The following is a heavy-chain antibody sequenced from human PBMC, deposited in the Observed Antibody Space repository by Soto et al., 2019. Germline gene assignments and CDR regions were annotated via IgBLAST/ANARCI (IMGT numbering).Heavy chain of an antibody. V-gene: IGHV1-24*01. CDR2: FDPEDGET. Sequence: ASVKVSCKVSGYTLTELSMHWVRQAPGKGLEWMGGFDPEDGETIYAQKYQGRDTMTKDTSTDTAYMELSSLRSEDTAVYYCARDLPWLGDYYYYYMDVWGKGTTVTVSS. J-gene: IGHJ6*03. CDR3: ARDLPWLGDYYYYYMDV. CDR1: GYTLTELS. D-gene: IGHD3-10*01.